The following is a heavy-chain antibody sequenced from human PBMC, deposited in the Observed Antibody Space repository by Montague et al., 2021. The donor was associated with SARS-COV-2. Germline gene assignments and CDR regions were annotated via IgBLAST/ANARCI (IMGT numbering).Heavy chain of an antibody. Sequence: SETLSLTCTVSGGSISSLYWSWFRQPPGKGLEWIGYISDSGSTNYNPSLTSRVTMSVDTSKSQFSLKVNSVTAADTAVYYCARHYSATLPAVYWGQGTLATVSS. CDR2: ISDSGST. D-gene: IGHD2-15*01. CDR1: GGSISSLY. CDR3: ARHYSATLPAVY. V-gene: IGHV4-59*08. J-gene: IGHJ4*02.